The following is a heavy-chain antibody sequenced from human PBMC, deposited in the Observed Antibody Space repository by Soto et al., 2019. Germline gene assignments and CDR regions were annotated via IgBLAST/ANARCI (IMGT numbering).Heavy chain of an antibody. J-gene: IGHJ5*02. D-gene: IGHD6-19*01. CDR1: GYTFTSYA. V-gene: IGHV1-3*01. CDR3: ARDPAGTGFWFDP. Sequence: QVQLVQSGAEVKKPGASVRVSCEASGYTFTSYAIHWVRQAPGQGLEWMGWINAGNGNTKYSQKFQGRVTITRDTSTSTSYMELSSLRSEDAAVYYCARDPAGTGFWFDPWGQGTLVTVSS. CDR2: INAGNGNT.